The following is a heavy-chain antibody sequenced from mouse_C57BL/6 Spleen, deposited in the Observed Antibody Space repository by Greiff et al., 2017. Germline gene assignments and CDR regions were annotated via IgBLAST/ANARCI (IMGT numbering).Heavy chain of an antibody. CDR2: IDPETGGT. CDR3: TDGYYGDYAMDY. V-gene: IGHV1-15*01. D-gene: IGHD2-3*01. CDR1: GYTFTDYE. J-gene: IGHJ4*01. Sequence: QVQLQQSGAELVRPGASVTLSCKASGYTFTDYEMHWVKQTPVHGLEWIGAIDPETGGTAYNQKFKGKAILTADKSSSTAYMELRSLTSEDSAVYYCTDGYYGDYAMDYWGQGTSVTVSS.